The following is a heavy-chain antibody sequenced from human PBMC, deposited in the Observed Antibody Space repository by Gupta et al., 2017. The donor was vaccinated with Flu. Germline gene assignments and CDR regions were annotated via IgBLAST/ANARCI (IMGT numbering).Heavy chain of an antibody. V-gene: IGHV3-53*01. D-gene: IGHD6-13*01. CDR2: IYSGGST. CDR3: ARDLRGSSPSG. CDR1: GFTVSSNY. J-gene: IGHJ4*02. Sequence: EVQLVESGGGLIQPGGSLRLSCAASGFTVSSNYMSWVRQAPGKGLEWVSVIYSGGSTYDADCVKGRFTISRDNSKNTLYLQMNSLRAEDTAVYYCARDLRGSSPSGWGQGTLVTVSS.